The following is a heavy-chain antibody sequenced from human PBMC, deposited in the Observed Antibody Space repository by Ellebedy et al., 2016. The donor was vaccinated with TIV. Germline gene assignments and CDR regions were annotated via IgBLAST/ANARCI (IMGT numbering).Heavy chain of an antibody. J-gene: IGHJ5*02. D-gene: IGHD2-2*01. Sequence: GESLKIPCAASGFTFSDYYMSWIRQAPGKGLEWVSYISNSDSSIFYADSVRGRFTISRDNAKNLLYLQMKSLRAEDTAVYYGARDARFIDHQHNWFDPWGQGTLVTVSS. V-gene: IGHV3-11*01. CDR1: GFTFSDYY. CDR2: ISNSDSSI. CDR3: ARDARFIDHQHNWFDP.